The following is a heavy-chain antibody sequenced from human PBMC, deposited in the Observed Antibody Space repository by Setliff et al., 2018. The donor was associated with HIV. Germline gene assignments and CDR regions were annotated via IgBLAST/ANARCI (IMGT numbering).Heavy chain of an antibody. CDR2: MNPSSGGT. CDR3: ARGLGQSSGYCWTGAFDI. CDR1: QYTFTGYY. Sequence: ASVKVSCKASQYTFTGYYMHWVRQASGQGLEWVGWMNPSSGGTNFAQKFQGRVTMTRDTSISTAYMELSRLRSDDTAVYYCARGLGQSSGYCWTGAFDIWGQGTTVTVSS. J-gene: IGHJ3*02. D-gene: IGHD6-19*01. V-gene: IGHV1-2*02.